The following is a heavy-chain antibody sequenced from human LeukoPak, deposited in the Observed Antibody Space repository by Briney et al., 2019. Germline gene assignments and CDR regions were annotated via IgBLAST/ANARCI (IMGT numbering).Heavy chain of an antibody. CDR3: AKDRMIAVAGKIFDY. Sequence: GGSLRLSCAASGFTFSNYFLTWVRQAPGKGLEWVAFIRYDGSDKYYAGSVQGRFTISRDNSKNTLYLQMNSLRPEDTAVYYCAKDRMIAVAGKIFDYWGQGTLVTVSS. CDR1: GFTFSNYF. CDR2: IRYDGSDK. D-gene: IGHD6-19*01. J-gene: IGHJ4*02. V-gene: IGHV3-30*02.